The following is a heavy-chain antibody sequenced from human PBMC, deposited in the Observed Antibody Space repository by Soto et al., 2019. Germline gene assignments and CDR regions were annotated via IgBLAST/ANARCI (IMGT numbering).Heavy chain of an antibody. V-gene: IGHV1-69*12. Sequence: QVQLVQSGAEVKKPGSSVKVSCKASGGTFSSYAISWVRQAPGQGLEWMGGIIPIFGTANYAQKFQGRVTITADESTSTADMELSSLRSEDVAVYYCATLAVAGTETDYWGQGTLVTVSS. CDR1: GGTFSSYA. CDR2: IIPIFGTA. J-gene: IGHJ4*02. CDR3: ATLAVAGTETDY. D-gene: IGHD6-19*01.